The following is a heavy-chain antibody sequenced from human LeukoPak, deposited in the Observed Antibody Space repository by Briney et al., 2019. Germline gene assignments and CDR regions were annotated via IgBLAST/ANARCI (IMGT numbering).Heavy chain of an antibody. CDR1: GFIFSNYW. V-gene: IGHV3-7*01. Sequence: GGSLRLSCAASGFIFSNYWMSWVRQAPGKGLEWVANINQDGGETYFLDSVKGRFTISRDNAKNSLYLQMNSLRVEDSAFYFCARLESSGWFRFDSWGQGSLVSVSS. CDR3: ARLESSGWFRFDS. D-gene: IGHD6-19*01. CDR2: INQDGGET. J-gene: IGHJ4*02.